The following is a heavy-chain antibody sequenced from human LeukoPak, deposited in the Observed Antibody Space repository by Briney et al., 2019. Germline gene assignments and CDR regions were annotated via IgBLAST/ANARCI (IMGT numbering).Heavy chain of an antibody. CDR3: ARQTYYSSGYFDY. Sequence: SETLSLTCTVSGGSISSGSDYWGWIRQPPGRGLEWIGSIYYSGSTYYNPSLKSRVTISVDTSKKQFSLKLSSVTAADTAVYYCARQTYYSSGYFDYWGQGTPVTVSS. CDR2: IYYSGST. CDR1: GGSISSGSDY. V-gene: IGHV4-39*01. J-gene: IGHJ4*02. D-gene: IGHD3-22*01.